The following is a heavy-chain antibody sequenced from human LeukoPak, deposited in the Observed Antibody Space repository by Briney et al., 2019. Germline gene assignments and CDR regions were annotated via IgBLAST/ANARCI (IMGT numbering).Heavy chain of an antibody. CDR1: GYTFTSYY. J-gene: IGHJ5*02. V-gene: IGHV1-46*01. CDR3: ARECTAASGTSGSRWFDP. Sequence: GASVKVSCKASGYTFTSYYMHWVRQAPGQGLEWMGIINPGGGSTSYAQEFQGRVTMTGDTSTSTIYMELSSLGSEDTAVYSCARECTAASGTSGSRWFDPWGQGTLVTVSS. CDR2: INPGGGST. D-gene: IGHD6-13*01.